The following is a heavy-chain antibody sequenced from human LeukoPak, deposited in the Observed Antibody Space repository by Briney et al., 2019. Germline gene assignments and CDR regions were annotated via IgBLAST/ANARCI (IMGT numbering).Heavy chain of an antibody. Sequence: SETLSLTCAVYGGSFSNYYWSWIRQPPGRGLEWIGEINGSGRTNYNASVMGRVTVSVDTSKNQFSLRLTSVTATDTAVYYCARRWNYGRNYYIDVWGNGATVSVSS. D-gene: IGHD1-7*01. CDR1: GGSFSNYY. CDR2: INGSGRT. V-gene: IGHV4-34*01. J-gene: IGHJ6*03. CDR3: ARRWNYGRNYYIDV.